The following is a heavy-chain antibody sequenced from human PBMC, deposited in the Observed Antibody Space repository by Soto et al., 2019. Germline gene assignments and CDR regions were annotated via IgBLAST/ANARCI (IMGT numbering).Heavy chain of an antibody. J-gene: IGHJ4*02. CDR2: ISAGGSNR. CDR3: AKDPTGTTRNFDC. Sequence: GGSLRLSCAASGFTFSSYGMHWVRQAPGKGLEWVSVISAGGSNRYYADSVKGRVTISRDNSKNTLYLQMNSLRAEDTALYYCAKDPTGTTRNFDCWGQGTLVTVSS. CDR1: GFTFSSYG. D-gene: IGHD1-7*01. V-gene: IGHV3-23*01.